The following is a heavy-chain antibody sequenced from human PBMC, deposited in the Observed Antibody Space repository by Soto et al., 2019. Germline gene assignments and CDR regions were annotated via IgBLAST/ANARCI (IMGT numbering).Heavy chain of an antibody. CDR3: ARDSSSSPYYYYGMDV. V-gene: IGHV1-18*04. J-gene: IGHJ6*02. D-gene: IGHD6-6*01. Sequence: GSVKECCKASGYAFTSYGISWVRQAPGQGLEWMGWISAYNGNTNYAQKLQGRVTMTTDTSTSTAYMEPRSLRSDDTAVYYCARDSSSSPYYYYGMDVWGQGTTVTV. CDR2: ISAYNGNT. CDR1: GYAFTSYG.